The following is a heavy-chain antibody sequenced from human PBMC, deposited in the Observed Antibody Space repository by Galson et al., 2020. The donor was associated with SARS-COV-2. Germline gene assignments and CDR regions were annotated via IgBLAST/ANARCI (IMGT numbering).Heavy chain of an antibody. V-gene: IGHV3-30-3*01. D-gene: IGHD3-22*01. CDR2: ISYDGSNK. J-gene: IGHJ6*02. Sequence: ETGGSLRLSCAASGFTFSSYAMHWVRQAPGKGLEWVAVISYDGSNKYYADSVKGRFTISRDNSKNTLYLQMNSLRAEDTAVYYCARDGYRPSERITMIVVVITHYGMDVWGQGTTVTVSS. CDR3: ARDGYRPSERITMIVVVITHYGMDV. CDR1: GFTFSSYA.